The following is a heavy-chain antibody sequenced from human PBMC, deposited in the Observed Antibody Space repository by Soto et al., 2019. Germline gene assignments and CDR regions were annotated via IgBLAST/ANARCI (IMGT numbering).Heavy chain of an antibody. CDR3: ARDWYPRFDP. J-gene: IGHJ5*02. CDR1: GYSFSSYG. D-gene: IGHD6-13*01. V-gene: IGHV1-18*01. CDR2: ISPSTHET. Sequence: QVHLVQSGPEVREPGASMKVSCKASGYSFSSYGITWVRQAPGQGREWMGWISPSTHETNYAQKFQGRVTVTTDTSTSTAFIELRNLKSDDSAVYYCARDWYPRFDPWGQGTLVTVSS.